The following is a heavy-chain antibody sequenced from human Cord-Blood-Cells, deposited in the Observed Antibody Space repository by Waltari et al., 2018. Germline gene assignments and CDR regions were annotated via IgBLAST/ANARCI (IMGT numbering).Heavy chain of an antibody. CDR1: GGSISSSSYY. D-gene: IGHD1-26*01. V-gene: IGHV4-39*07. CDR2: IYYSGTT. J-gene: IGHJ4*02. CDR3: PRIQVGGAGGY. Sequence: QLQLQESGPGLVKPSETLSLTCTVSGGSISSSSYYWGWIRQPPGKGLEWIGSIYYSGTTYTTPSRRGPVSKAGDTPRTRFPGRLSIVTAADTAVYYWPRIQVGGAGGYWGQGTLVTVSS.